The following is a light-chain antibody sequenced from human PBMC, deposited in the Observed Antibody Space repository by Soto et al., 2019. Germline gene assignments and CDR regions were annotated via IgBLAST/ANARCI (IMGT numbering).Light chain of an antibody. CDR3: QSYDSSLSGVV. Sequence: QSVLTQPPSVSGAPGQRVTISCTGSSSNIGAGYDVHWYQQLPGTAPKLLIYGNSNRPSGVPDRFSGSKSGTSASLAITWLQAVDAAAYYYQSYDSSLSGVVFGGGTKLTVL. V-gene: IGLV1-40*01. J-gene: IGLJ2*01. CDR1: SSNIGAGYD. CDR2: GNS.